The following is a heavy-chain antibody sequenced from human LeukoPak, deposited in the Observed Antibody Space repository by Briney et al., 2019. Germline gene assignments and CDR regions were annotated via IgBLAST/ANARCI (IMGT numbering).Heavy chain of an antibody. CDR3: ARGGSGRGYFDL. J-gene: IGHJ4*02. CDR1: GFTFSSYS. Sequence: PGGALRHSRAASGFTFSSYSMNSVRPAPGRGLEWVSDIYSGGRTDYTTSLQGRFTIPSLKTKTTLHLQMNSLRAEGTAVYFCARGGSGRGYFDLWGRGTVDTVST. D-gene: IGHD6-19*01. V-gene: IGHV3-53*01. CDR2: IYSGGRT.